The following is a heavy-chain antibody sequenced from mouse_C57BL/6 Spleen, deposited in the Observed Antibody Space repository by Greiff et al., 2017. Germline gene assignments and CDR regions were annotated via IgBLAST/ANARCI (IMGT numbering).Heavy chain of an antibody. Sequence: VQLQQPGAELVRPGTSVKLSCKASGYTFTSYWMHWVKQRPGQGLEWIGVIDPSDSYTNYNQKFQGKATLTVDTSSSTAYMQLSSLTSEDSAVYYCARGGGSSFYWYFDVWGTGTTVTVSS. CDR2: IDPSDSYT. D-gene: IGHD1-1*01. CDR3: ARGGGSSFYWYFDV. CDR1: GYTFTSYW. V-gene: IGHV1-59*01. J-gene: IGHJ1*03.